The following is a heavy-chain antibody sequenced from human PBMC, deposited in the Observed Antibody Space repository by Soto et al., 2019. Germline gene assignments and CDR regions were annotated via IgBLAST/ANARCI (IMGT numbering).Heavy chain of an antibody. CDR1: GFTFSDYS. CDR2: ISSGGLST. CDR3: SKAPGDYYYMDV. J-gene: IGHJ6*03. Sequence: EVQLLESGGGLVQPGGSLRLSCAASGFTFSDYSMNWVRQAPGRGLEWVSNISSGGLSTYFADSVQGRFTISRDNSNEKVYLQMNNLRADDTAVYFCSKAPGDYYYMDVWGKGTTVTVSS. V-gene: IGHV3-23*01.